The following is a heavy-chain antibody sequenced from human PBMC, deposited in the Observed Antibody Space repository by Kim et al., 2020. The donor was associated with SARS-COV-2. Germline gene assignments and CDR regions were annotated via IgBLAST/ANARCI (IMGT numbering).Heavy chain of an antibody. V-gene: IGHV4-59*09. D-gene: IGHD3-10*01. CDR3: ARGYGSGSYYAADY. J-gene: IGHJ4*02. Sequence: NPSLKSRVTISVDTSKNQFSLKLSSVTAADTAVYYCARGYGSGSYYAADYWGQGTLVTVSS.